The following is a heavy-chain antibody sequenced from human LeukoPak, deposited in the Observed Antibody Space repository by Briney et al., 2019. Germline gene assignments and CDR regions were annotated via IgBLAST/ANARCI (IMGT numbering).Heavy chain of an antibody. Sequence: PGGSLRLSCAASGFPFSKSWMNWVRQAPGKGLEWVANIKPDGSEEKYVDSVKGRFTISRDNAKTSLFLHMNSLRAEDSAIYYCAAWIAETTQEFNSWGQETLVTVSS. D-gene: IGHD1-7*01. CDR3: AAWIAETTQEFNS. J-gene: IGHJ4*02. CDR1: GFPFSKSW. V-gene: IGHV3-7*01. CDR2: IKPDGSEE.